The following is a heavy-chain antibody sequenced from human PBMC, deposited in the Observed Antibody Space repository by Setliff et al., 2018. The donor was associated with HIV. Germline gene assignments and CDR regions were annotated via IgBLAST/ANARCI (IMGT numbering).Heavy chain of an antibody. CDR2: IHPIFGTT. V-gene: IGHV1-69*13. CDR3: ARGIPRGTVFGVVGYFDY. CDR1: GGTFSSYI. D-gene: IGHD3-3*01. Sequence: ASVKVSCKASGGTFSSYITAWVRQAPGQGLEWMGGIHPIFGTTNYARDFMGSVSITADESTNTAYMELSSLRSDDSAIYYCARGIPRGTVFGVVGYFDYWGQGTPVTVSS. J-gene: IGHJ4*02.